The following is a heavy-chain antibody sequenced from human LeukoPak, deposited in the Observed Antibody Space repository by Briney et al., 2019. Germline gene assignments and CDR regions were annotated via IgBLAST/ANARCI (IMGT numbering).Heavy chain of an antibody. V-gene: IGHV4-34*01. Sequence: SETLSLTCAVYGGSFSGCYWTWIRQSPGKGLEWIGEINHSGSTNYNPSLKSRVTVSVDTSKNQFSLKVTSVTAADTAVYYCARARETVPIDYWSQGTLVTVSS. CDR1: GGSFSGCY. CDR2: INHSGST. J-gene: IGHJ4*02. CDR3: ARARETVPIDY. D-gene: IGHD4-11*01.